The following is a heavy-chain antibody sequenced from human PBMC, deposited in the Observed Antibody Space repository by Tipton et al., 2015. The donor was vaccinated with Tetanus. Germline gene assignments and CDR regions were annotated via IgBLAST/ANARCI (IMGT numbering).Heavy chain of an antibody. CDR1: GFTVSSNY. D-gene: IGHD4-23*01. Sequence: SLRLSCAASGFTVSSNYMNWVRQAPGKGLEWVSVIYSGGSTYYADSVKGRFTITRDNSRNTLYLQMDILRAEDTGVYFCAREKVYGSGYSRYYFDLWGQGTLVTVSS. CDR2: IYSGGST. J-gene: IGHJ4*02. V-gene: IGHV3-66*01. CDR3: AREKVYGSGYSRYYFDL.